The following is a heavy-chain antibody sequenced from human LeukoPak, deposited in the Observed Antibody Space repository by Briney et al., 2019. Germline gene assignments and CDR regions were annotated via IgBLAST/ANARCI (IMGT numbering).Heavy chain of an antibody. CDR1: GFTFSSYG. V-gene: IGHV3-33*01. J-gene: IGHJ6*02. CDR2: IWYDGSNK. CDR3: ARDSYYDYYYGMDV. Sequence: GSLRLSCAASGFTFSSYGMHWVRQAPGKGLEWVAVIWYDGSNKYYADSVKSRFTISRDNSKNTLYLQMNSLRAEDTAVYYCARDSYYDYYYGMDVWGQGTTVTVSS.